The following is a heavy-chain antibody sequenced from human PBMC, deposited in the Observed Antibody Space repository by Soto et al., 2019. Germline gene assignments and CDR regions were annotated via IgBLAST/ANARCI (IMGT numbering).Heavy chain of an antibody. CDR2: YHYSGDI. D-gene: IGHD3-22*01. J-gene: IGHJ4*02. CDR3: VCNGYYSLEY. V-gene: IGHV4-4*02. CDR1: GDSMTSSDW. Sequence: QVQLQESGPGLVKPSGTLSLTCAVSGDSMTSSDWWSWVRQAPGKGLEWIGEYHYSGDINYDSSLRSRVTISIDRSKNQFSLNLSSVTAADTEVYFCVCNGYYSLEYWGQGTLVIVSP.